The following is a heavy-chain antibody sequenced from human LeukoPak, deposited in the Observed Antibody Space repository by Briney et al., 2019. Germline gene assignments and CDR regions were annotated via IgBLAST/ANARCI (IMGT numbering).Heavy chain of an antibody. CDR2: INHSGST. CDR1: GGSLSSYF. D-gene: IGHD2-15*01. V-gene: IGHV4-34*01. Sequence: SETLSLTCTVSGGSLSSYFWSWIRQPPGKGLEWIGEINHSGSTNYNPSLKSRVTISVDTSKNQFSLKLSSVTAAGTAVYYCARGLGGIVVVVAAIRTSAYFDYWGQGTLVTVSS. CDR3: ARGLGGIVVVVAAIRTSAYFDY. J-gene: IGHJ4*02.